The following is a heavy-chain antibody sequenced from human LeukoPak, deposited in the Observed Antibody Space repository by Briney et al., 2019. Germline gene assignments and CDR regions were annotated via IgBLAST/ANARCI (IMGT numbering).Heavy chain of an antibody. V-gene: IGHV4-59*01. D-gene: IGHD3-22*01. CDR1: GGSISSYY. Sequence: SETLSLTCTVSGGSISSYYWSWIRQPPGKGLEWIGYIYYSGSTNYNPSLKSRVTTSVDTSKNQFSLKLSSVTAADTAVYYCARTFNYYDSSGYYGWGQGTLVTVFS. J-gene: IGHJ4*02. CDR2: IYYSGST. CDR3: ARTFNYYDSSGYYG.